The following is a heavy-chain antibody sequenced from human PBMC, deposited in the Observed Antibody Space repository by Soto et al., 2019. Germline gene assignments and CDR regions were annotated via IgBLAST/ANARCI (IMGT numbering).Heavy chain of an antibody. CDR1: GYSFTTYW. V-gene: IGHV5-10-1*01. J-gene: IGHJ4*02. Sequence: PGESLQISCQASGYSFTTYWISWVRQMPGKGLECMGRIDPTDSYTDYGPSFEGHVTMSVDRSINTAYMELSSLRPEDTAVYYCAADVGGYIYGLARHWGQGTLVTVSS. D-gene: IGHD4-17*01. CDR3: AADVGGYIYGLARH. CDR2: IDPTDSYT.